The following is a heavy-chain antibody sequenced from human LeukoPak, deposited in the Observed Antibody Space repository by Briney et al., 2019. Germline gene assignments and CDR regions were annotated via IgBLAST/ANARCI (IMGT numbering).Heavy chain of an antibody. CDR2: INPNSGGT. J-gene: IGHJ6*02. Sequence: ASVKVSCKASGYTFTGYYMHWVRQAPGQGLEWMGWINPNSGGTNYAQKFQGRVTMNRDTSISTAYMELSRLRSDDTAVYYCASSSSWYPNYYYGMDVWGQGTTVTVSS. CDR1: GYTFTGYY. D-gene: IGHD6-13*01. V-gene: IGHV1-2*02. CDR3: ASSSSWYPNYYYGMDV.